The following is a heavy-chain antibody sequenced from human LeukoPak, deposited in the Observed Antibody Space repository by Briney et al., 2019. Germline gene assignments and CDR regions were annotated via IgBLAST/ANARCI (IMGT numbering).Heavy chain of an antibody. CDR2: IYYSGST. D-gene: IGHD3-9*01. Sequence: SETLPLTCTVSGGSISSYYWSWIRQPPGKGLEWIGYIYYSGSTNYNPSLKSRVTISVDTSKNQFSLKLSSVTAADTAVYYCARVHYDILTGYPNFDYWGQGTLVTVSS. V-gene: IGHV4-59*01. CDR3: ARVHYDILTGYPNFDY. J-gene: IGHJ4*02. CDR1: GGSISSYY.